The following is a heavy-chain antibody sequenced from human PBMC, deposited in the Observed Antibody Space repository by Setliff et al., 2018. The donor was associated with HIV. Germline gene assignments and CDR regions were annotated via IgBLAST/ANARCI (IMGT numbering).Heavy chain of an antibody. V-gene: IGHV3-72*01. CDR3: VRASPPFHI. J-gene: IGHJ3*02. CDR1: GLILGDQF. Sequence: PGGSLRLSCAVSGLILGDQFIDWVRQAPGKGLEWVGRTRSRAYSYTTQYAASVKDRFTISRDDSENSVFLQMNSLKTEDTAMYFCVRASPPFHIWGQGTMVTVSS. CDR2: TRSRAYSYTT.